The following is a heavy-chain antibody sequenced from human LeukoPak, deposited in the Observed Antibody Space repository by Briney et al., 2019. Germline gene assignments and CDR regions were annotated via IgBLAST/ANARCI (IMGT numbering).Heavy chain of an antibody. V-gene: IGHV1-2*02. CDR2: INPNSGGT. CDR3: ARASYYYHYMDV. Sequence: ASVKVSCKASGYTFTGYYMHWVRQAPGQGLEWMGWINPNSGGTNYAQKFQGRVTMTRDTSISTAYMELSRLRSEDTAVYYCARASYYYHYMDVWGKGTTVTVSS. CDR1: GYTFTGYY. J-gene: IGHJ6*03.